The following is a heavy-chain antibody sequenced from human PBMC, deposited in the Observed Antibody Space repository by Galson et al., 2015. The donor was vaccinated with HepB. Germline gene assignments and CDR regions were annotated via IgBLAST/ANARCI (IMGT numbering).Heavy chain of an antibody. CDR1: GFTFSSFW. CDR2: INQDGSKI. J-gene: IGHJ2*01. V-gene: IGHV3-7*01. D-gene: IGHD1-14*01. Sequence: SLRLSCAASGFTFSSFWMSWVRQAPGKGLEWVVNINQDGSKIFYVDSVKGRFSISRENAKNSLYLQMNSLGAEDTAVYYCARGTSDRNVGYFDLWGRATLVTVSS. CDR3: ARGTSDRNVGYFDL.